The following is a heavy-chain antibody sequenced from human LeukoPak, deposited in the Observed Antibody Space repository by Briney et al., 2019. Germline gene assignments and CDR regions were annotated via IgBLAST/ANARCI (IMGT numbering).Heavy chain of an antibody. CDR2: INTNTGNP. CDR1: GYTFTSYA. J-gene: IGHJ3*02. Sequence: ASVKVSCKASGYTFTSYAMNWVRQAPGQGLEWMGWINTNTGNPTYAQGFTGRFVFSLDTSVSTAYLQISSLKAEDTAVYYCARDRPGIAAAGTLAFDIWGQGTMVTVSS. D-gene: IGHD6-13*01. CDR3: ARDRPGIAAAGTLAFDI. V-gene: IGHV7-4-1*02.